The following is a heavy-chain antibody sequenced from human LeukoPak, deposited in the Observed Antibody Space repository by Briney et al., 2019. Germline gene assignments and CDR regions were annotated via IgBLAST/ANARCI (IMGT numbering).Heavy chain of an antibody. Sequence: PGGSLRLSCAASGFTFRVYTMNWVRQAPGKGLEWVSSISSGSTYIYYADSMRGRFTISRDNAKNSLYLQMNSLRAEDTAVYYCAKERRVHDYWGQGTLVTVSS. CDR2: ISSGSTYI. V-gene: IGHV3-21*04. J-gene: IGHJ4*02. CDR3: AKERRVHDY. CDR1: GFTFRVYT.